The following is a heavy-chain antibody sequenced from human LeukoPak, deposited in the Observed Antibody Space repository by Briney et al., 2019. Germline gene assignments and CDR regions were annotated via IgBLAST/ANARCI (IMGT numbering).Heavy chain of an antibody. D-gene: IGHD1-26*01. Sequence: GGSLRLSCAASGFTFSSYSMNWVRQAPGKGLEWVSSISSGSSYIYYADSVKGRFTISRDNAKNSLYLQMNSLRGEDTAVYYCARDRGIVGTTGYYYMDVWGKGTTVTVSS. J-gene: IGHJ6*03. V-gene: IGHV3-21*01. CDR1: GFTFSSYS. CDR3: ARDRGIVGTTGYYYMDV. CDR2: ISSGSSYI.